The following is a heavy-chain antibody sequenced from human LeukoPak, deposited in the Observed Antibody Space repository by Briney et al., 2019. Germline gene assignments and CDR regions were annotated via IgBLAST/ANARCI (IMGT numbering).Heavy chain of an antibody. D-gene: IGHD5-24*01. J-gene: IGHJ3*02. CDR2: IYYSGST. V-gene: IGHV4-59*01. Sequence: SETLSLTCTVSGGSISSYYWSWIRQPPGKGLEWIGYIYYSGSTNYNPSLKSRVTISVDTSKNQFSLKLSSVTAADTAVYYCARGLSFAGYNPPDAFDIWGQGTMVTVSS. CDR3: ARGLSFAGYNPPDAFDI. CDR1: GGSISSYY.